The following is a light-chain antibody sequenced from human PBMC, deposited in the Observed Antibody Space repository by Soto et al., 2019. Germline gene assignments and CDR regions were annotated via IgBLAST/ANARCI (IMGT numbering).Light chain of an antibody. V-gene: IGKV3-15*01. CDR1: QSVNSN. J-gene: IGKJ1*01. Sequence: EIVMTQSPATLSVSPGERATLSCRASQSVNSNLAWYQQKPGQAPRLLIYGASTRATGIPYRFSGSRSGTEFTLTISSLQSKDFAVYYCQQYNNWPPTWTFGQGTKVEIK. CDR2: GAS. CDR3: QQYNNWPPTWT.